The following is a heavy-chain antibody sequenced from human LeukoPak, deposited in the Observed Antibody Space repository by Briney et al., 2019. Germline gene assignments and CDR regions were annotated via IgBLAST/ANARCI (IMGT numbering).Heavy chain of an antibody. V-gene: IGHV1-18*01. CDR3: ARSLQGDHFDI. CDR2: INVYNGNT. CDR1: GYSFTTYG. Sequence: GSVKVSCKASGYSFTTYGIIWVRQAPGQGLEWMGWINVYNGNTNYAQKIQGRVTMTTDTSTTTAYMELRSLTSDDTAVYYCARSLQGDHFDIWGQGTMVTVSS. J-gene: IGHJ3*02. D-gene: IGHD2-21*01.